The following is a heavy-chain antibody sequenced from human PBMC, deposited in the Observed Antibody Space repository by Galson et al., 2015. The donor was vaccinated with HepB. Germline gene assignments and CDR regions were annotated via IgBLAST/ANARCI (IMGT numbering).Heavy chain of an antibody. J-gene: IGHJ4*02. CDR3: ASGGYDSSGYQFDF. CDR1: GGTFSSYA. Sequence: SVKVSCKASGGTFSSYAISWVRQAPGQGLEWMGGIIPIFGTANYAQKFQGRVTITADKSTSTAYMELSSLRSEDTAVYYCASGGYDSSGYQFDFWGQGTLVTVSS. V-gene: IGHV1-69*06. CDR2: IIPIFGTA. D-gene: IGHD3-22*01.